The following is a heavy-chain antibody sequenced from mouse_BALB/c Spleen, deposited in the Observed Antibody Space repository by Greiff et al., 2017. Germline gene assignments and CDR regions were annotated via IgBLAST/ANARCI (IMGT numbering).Heavy chain of an antibody. V-gene: IGHV1S81*02. Sequence: QVQLQQPGAELVKPGASVKLSCKASGYTFTSYWMHWVKQRPGQGLEWIGEINPSNGRTNYNEKFKSKATLTVDKSSSTAYMQLSSLTSEDSAVYCCARYLFAYWGQGTLVTVSA. CDR2: INPSNGRT. J-gene: IGHJ3*01. D-gene: IGHD5-1*01. CDR3: ARYLFAY. CDR1: GYTFTSYW.